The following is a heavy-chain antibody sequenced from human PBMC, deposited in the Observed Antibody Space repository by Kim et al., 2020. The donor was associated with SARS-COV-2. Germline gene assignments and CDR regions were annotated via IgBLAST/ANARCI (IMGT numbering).Heavy chain of an antibody. CDR3: STDMSYSSGK. CDR2: ST. Sequence: STNYADSVRGRFTISRDNAKNTVYLQMNSLRAEDTAVYYCSTDMSYSSGKWGQGTLVTVSS. J-gene: IGHJ4*02. D-gene: IGHD2-21*01. V-gene: IGHV3-74*01.